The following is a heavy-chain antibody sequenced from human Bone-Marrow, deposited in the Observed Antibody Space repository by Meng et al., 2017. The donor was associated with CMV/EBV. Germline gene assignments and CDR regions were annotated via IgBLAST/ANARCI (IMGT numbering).Heavy chain of an antibody. CDR2: IWYDGSNK. V-gene: IGHV3-33*06. D-gene: IGHD1-14*01. CDR1: GLPFSSYG. Sequence: GESLKIPCEASGLPFSSYGMHWVRQAPGKGLEWVAVIWYDGSNKYYADSVKGRFTISRDNSKNTLYLQMNSLRAEDTAVYYCAKTRQTTHWRRDYYGMDGWGQGTTVTVSS. J-gene: IGHJ6*02. CDR3: AKTRQTTHWRRDYYGMDG.